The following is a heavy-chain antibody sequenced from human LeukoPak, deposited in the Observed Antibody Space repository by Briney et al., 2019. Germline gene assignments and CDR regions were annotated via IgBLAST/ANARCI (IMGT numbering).Heavy chain of an antibody. CDR3: ARHMYSSSWYETHNWFDP. CDR1: GYTFTGYY. J-gene: IGHJ5*02. D-gene: IGHD6-13*01. V-gene: IGHV1-2*02. CDR2: INPNSGGT. Sequence: GASVKVSCKASGYTFTGYYMHWVRQAPGQGLEWMGWINPNSGGTNYAQKFQGRVTMTRDTSISTAYMELSRLRSDDTAVYYCARHMYSSSWYETHNWFDPWGQGTLVTVSS.